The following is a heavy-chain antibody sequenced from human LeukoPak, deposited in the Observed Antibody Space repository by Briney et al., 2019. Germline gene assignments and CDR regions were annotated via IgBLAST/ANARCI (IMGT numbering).Heavy chain of an antibody. CDR3: AKDQAYYFSFADY. CDR2: IIYDGSTK. J-gene: IGHJ4*02. CDR1: GITFNNYG. D-gene: IGHD2/OR15-2a*01. V-gene: IGHV3-33*06. Sequence: PGRSLRLSCAASGITFNNYGMHWVRQAPGKGLEWVAVIIYDGSTKHYADSVKGRFTISRDNSKNTLYLEMNSLRAEDTAVYYCAKDQAYYFSFADYWGQGTRVTVSS.